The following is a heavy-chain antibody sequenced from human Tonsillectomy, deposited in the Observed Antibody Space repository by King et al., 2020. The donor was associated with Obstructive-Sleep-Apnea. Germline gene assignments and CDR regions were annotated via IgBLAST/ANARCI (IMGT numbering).Heavy chain of an antibody. CDR1: VGSISSGDYY. CDR3: ARDLAYYGSGSYYHLGY. CDR2: IYYSGST. V-gene: IGHV4-30-4*01. D-gene: IGHD3-10*01. J-gene: IGHJ4*02. Sequence: QLQESGPGLVKPSQTLSLTCTVSVGSISSGDYYWSWIRQPPGKGLEWIGYIYYSGSTYYNPSLKSRVTISVDTSKNQFSLKLSSVTAADTAVYYCARDLAYYGSGSYYHLGYWGQGTLVTVSS.